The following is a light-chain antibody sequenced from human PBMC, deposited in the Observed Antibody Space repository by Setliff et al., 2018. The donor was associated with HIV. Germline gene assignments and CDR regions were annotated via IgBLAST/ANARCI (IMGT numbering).Light chain of an antibody. J-gene: IGLJ2*01. Sequence: QSVLTQPASMSGSPGQSITIPCTGSSSDVGGYNFVSWYQQYPGKAPKLMISEVSDRPSGISDRFSGSKSGNTASLTISGLQPEDEAEYFCSSYTGRSTVIFGGGTK. CDR3: SSYTGRSTVI. CDR2: EVS. CDR1: SSDVGGYNF. V-gene: IGLV2-14*01.